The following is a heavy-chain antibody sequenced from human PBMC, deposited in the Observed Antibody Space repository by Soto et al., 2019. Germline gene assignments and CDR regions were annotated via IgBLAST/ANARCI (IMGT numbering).Heavy chain of an antibody. D-gene: IGHD3-22*01. J-gene: IGHJ2*01. CDR2: IIPILGIA. CDR1: GGTFSSYT. Sequence: QVQLVQSGAEVKKPGSSVKVSCKASGGTFSSYTISWVRQAPGQGLEWMGRIIPILGIANYAQKFQGRVTITADKSTSTAYMELSSLRSEDTAVYYCARAYYYDSSGYYRPLNWYFDLWGRGTLVTVSS. CDR3: ARAYYYDSSGYYRPLNWYFDL. V-gene: IGHV1-69*02.